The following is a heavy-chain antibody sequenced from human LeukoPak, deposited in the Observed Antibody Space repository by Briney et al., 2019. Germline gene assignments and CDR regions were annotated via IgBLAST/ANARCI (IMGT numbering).Heavy chain of an antibody. D-gene: IGHD3-10*01. V-gene: IGHV3-74*01. J-gene: IGHJ3*02. CDR2: INSDGSST. CDR3: ARDPRGFYAFDI. Sequence: GGSLRLSCAASGFTFSNYWMHWVRQAPGKGLLWVSRINSDGSSTSYADSVKGRFTISRDNAKNTLYLQMNSLRAEDTAVYYCARDPRGFYAFDIWGQGTMVTVSS. CDR1: GFTFSNYW.